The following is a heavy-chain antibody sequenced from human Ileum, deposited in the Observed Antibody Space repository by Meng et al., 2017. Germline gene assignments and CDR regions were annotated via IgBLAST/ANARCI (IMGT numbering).Heavy chain of an antibody. CDR1: GGSFSGYY. Sequence: SETLSLTCDVYGGSFSGYYWSWIRQPPGKGLEGIGEIDHSGSTNLNPSLKSRVTISVDTSKNQFSLKMSSVTAADTAVYYCARGYSLWAYWGQGTLVTVSS. CDR3: ARGYSLWAY. J-gene: IGHJ4*02. CDR2: IDHSGST. V-gene: IGHV4-34*01. D-gene: IGHD5-18*01.